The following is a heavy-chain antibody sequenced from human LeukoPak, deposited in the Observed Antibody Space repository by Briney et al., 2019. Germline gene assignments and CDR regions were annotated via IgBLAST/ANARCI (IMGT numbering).Heavy chain of an antibody. D-gene: IGHD2-15*01. CDR1: GGSISSYY. CDR2: IFYSGST. J-gene: IGHJ3*02. CDR3: AGSGGHDAFEI. Sequence: PSETLSLTCTVSGGSISSYYWSWIRQPPGKGLEWIGYIFYSGSTTYNPSLKSRVTISVDTSKNHFSLKPSSVTAADTAVYYCAGSGGHDAFEIWGQGTMVTVSS. V-gene: IGHV4-59*01.